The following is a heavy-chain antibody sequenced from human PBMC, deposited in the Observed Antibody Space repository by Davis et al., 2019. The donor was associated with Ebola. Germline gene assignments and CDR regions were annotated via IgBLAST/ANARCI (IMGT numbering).Heavy chain of an antibody. CDR2: IYYSGST. D-gene: IGHD1-26*01. J-gene: IGHJ4*02. CDR3: ARRIVGEEVFDS. Sequence: MPSETLSLTCTVSGGSISSYYWSWIRQPPGKGLEWIGYIYYSGSTNYNPSLKSRVTISVDTSKQQFSLKLSSVTTADTAVYFCARRIVGEEVFDSWGQGTLVTVSS. V-gene: IGHV4-59*01. CDR1: GGSISSYY.